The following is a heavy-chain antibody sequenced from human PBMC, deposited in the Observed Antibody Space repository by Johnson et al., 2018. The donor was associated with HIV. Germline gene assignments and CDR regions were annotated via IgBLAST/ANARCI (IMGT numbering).Heavy chain of an antibody. D-gene: IGHD6-13*01. CDR3: ARGKGAAVGLDAFDI. CDR2: IYSGGST. Sequence: QMLLVESGGGVVQPGRSLRLSCAASGFTFSSYAMHWVRQAPGKGLEWVSIIYSGGSTYYADSVKGRFTISRDNSKNTVYVQMNSLRAEDTAVYYCARGKGAAVGLDAFDIWGQGTMVIVSS. J-gene: IGHJ3*02. V-gene: IGHV3-NL1*01. CDR1: GFTFSSYA.